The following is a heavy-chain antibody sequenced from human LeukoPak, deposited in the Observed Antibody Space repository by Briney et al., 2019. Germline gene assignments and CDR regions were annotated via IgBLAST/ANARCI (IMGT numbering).Heavy chain of an antibody. V-gene: IGHV4-59*11. CDR1: GGSISSHY. CDR2: IYYSGTT. J-gene: IGHJ4*02. D-gene: IGHD6-13*01. CDR3: ARGVYIAAAQYAY. Sequence: PSETLSLTCTVSGGSISSHYWSWIRQPPGKGLEWIGYIYYSGTTNYTPSLKSPVTISLDTSKNQFSLKLSSVTAADTAVYYCARGVYIAAAQYAYWGQGTLVTVSS.